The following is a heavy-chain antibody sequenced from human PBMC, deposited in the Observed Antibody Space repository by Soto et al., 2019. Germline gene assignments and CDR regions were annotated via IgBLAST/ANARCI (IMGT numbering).Heavy chain of an antibody. CDR1: GFTFSSYG. Sequence: GGSLRLSCAASGFTFSSYGMYWVRQAPGKGLEWVAVISYDGSNKYYADSVKGRFTIARDNSKNTLYLQMNSLRAEDTAVYYCAKEGPFLEWLDYYGMDVWGQGTTVTVSS. CDR2: ISYDGSNK. J-gene: IGHJ6*02. CDR3: AKEGPFLEWLDYYGMDV. V-gene: IGHV3-30*18. D-gene: IGHD3-3*02.